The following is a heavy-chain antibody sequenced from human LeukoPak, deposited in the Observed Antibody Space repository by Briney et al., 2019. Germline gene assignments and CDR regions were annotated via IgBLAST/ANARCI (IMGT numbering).Heavy chain of an antibody. V-gene: IGHV3-21*01. CDR2: ISSSSSYI. Sequence: KPGGSLRLSCVGTGFTFSTYRMNWVRQAPGKGLEWVSSISSSSSYIYYADSVKGRITISRDNAKNSLYLQMNSLRAEDTAVYYCARDKDVYFDYWGQGTLVTVSS. CDR3: ARDKDVYFDY. CDR1: GFTFSTYR. J-gene: IGHJ4*02.